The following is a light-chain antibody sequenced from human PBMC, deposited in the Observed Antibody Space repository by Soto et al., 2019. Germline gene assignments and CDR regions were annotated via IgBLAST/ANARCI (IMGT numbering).Light chain of an antibody. CDR1: SSDVGGYNY. V-gene: IGLV2-8*01. J-gene: IGLJ3*02. CDR2: EVT. CDR3: NSYEASVNLWV. Sequence: QSALTQPPSASGSPGQSVTISCTGTSSDVGGYNYVSWYQQHPGKAPKLMIYEVTQRPSGVPNRFSGSKSGNTASLTVSGLQAEDEADYYCNSYEASVNLWVFGGGTKVTVL.